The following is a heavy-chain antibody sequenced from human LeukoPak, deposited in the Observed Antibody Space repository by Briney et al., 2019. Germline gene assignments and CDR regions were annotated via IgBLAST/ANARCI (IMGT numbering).Heavy chain of an antibody. CDR3: ASQEVGYCSGGSCYQYYFHY. CDR1: GFTFSSYT. Sequence: GGSLRLSCAASGFTFSSYTIHWVRQAPGKGLHWVALISYDGSTKYYADSVKGRFTISRDNSKNTLYLQMNSLRAEDTAVYYCASQEVGYCSGGSCYQYYFHYWGQGTLVTVSS. V-gene: IGHV3-30-3*01. CDR2: ISYDGSTK. D-gene: IGHD2-15*01. J-gene: IGHJ4*02.